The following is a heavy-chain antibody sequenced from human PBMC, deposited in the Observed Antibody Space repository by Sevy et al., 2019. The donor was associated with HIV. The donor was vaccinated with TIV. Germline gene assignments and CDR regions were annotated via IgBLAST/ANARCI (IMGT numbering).Heavy chain of an antibody. D-gene: IGHD2-15*01. CDR2: ISSSSSYI. Sequence: GGSLRLSCAASGFTFSSYSMNWVRQAPGKGLEWVSSISSSSSYIYYADSVKGRFTTSRDNAKNSLYLQMNSLRAGDTAVYYCARDPGYCSGGSCYSDTNDAFDIWGQGTMVTVSS. CDR3: ARDPGYCSGGSCYSDTNDAFDI. J-gene: IGHJ3*02. CDR1: GFTFSSYS. V-gene: IGHV3-21*01.